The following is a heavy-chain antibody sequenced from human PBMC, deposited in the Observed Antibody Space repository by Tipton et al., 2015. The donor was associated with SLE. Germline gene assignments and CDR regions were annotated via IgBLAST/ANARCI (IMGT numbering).Heavy chain of an antibody. J-gene: IGHJ4*02. CDR3: ARALVGATTDDY. D-gene: IGHD1-26*01. V-gene: IGHV4-59*01. Sequence: TLSLTCTVSGGSISRYYWSWIRQPPGKGLEWIGYIYYSGSTNYNPSLKSRVTISVDTSKNQFSLKLSSVTAADTAVYYCARALVGATTDDYWGQGTLVTVSS. CDR1: GGSISRYY. CDR2: IYYSGST.